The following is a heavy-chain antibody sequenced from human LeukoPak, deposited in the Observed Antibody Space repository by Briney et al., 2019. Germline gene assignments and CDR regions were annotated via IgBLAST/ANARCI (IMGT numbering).Heavy chain of an antibody. CDR2: ISWSSGSI. CDR3: AKDRGYSVYDLVSFDY. J-gene: IGHJ4*02. V-gene: IGHV3-9*01. D-gene: IGHD5/OR15-5a*01. Sequence: GRSLRLSCVASGLTFDDYAMHWVRQAPGKGLEWVSGISWSSGSIGFADSVKGRFTISRDNAKNSLYLQMNSLRAEDTALYYCAKDRGYSVYDLVSFDYWGQGTLVTVSS. CDR1: GLTFDDYA.